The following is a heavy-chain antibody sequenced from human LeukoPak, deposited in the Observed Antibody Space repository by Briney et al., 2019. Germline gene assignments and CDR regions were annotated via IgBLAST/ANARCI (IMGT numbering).Heavy chain of an antibody. CDR2: ISYDGSNK. CDR3: AKHRVGATKGEAFDI. V-gene: IGHV3-30-3*02. J-gene: IGHJ3*02. Sequence: GGSLRLSCAAAGFTFNNYAMHWVRQDPGRGLEWVVVISYDGSNKYYTHSVKDRFTISRDNSTNTLYMQMNSLRAADTAVYYCAKHRVGATKGEAFDIWGQGTMVTVAS. D-gene: IGHD1-26*01. CDR1: GFTFNNYA.